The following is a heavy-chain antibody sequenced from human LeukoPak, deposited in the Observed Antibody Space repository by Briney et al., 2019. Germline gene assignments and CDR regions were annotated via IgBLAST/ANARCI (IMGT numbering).Heavy chain of an antibody. Sequence: GGSLRLSCAASGFTFSSYAMHWVRQAPGKGLEWVAVISYDGSNKYYADSVKGRFTISRDNSKNTLYLQMNSLRTEDTAVYYCVRGSSGWYSHLGYWGQGTLVTVSS. CDR3: VRGSSGWYSHLGY. V-gene: IGHV3-30-3*01. J-gene: IGHJ4*02. D-gene: IGHD6-19*01. CDR2: ISYDGSNK. CDR1: GFTFSSYA.